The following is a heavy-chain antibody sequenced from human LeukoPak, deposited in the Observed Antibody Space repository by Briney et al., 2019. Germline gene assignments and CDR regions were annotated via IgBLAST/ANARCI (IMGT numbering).Heavy chain of an antibody. D-gene: IGHD1-7*01. CDR2: IHWNPGST. J-gene: IGHJ4*02. V-gene: IGHV3-20*04. CDR1: GFSFDDYG. CDR3: ARAHNWKYGTFDY. Sequence: GGSLRLSCAASGFSFDDYGMNWVRQAPGKGLEWVSGIHWNPGSTSYADSVKGRFTISRDNAKNSLYLQMNSLRVEDTAVYYCARAHNWKYGTFDYWGQGTLVTVSS.